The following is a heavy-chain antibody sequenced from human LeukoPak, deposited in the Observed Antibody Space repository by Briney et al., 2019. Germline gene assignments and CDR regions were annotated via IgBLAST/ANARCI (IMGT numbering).Heavy chain of an antibody. CDR3: ARGSLDCSGGSCPFARYYYMDG. V-gene: IGHV1-8*01. CDR2: MNPNSGNT. D-gene: IGHD2-15*01. J-gene: IGHJ6*03. CDR1: GYTFTSYD. Sequence: VASVKVSCKASGYTFTSYDINWVRQATGQGLDWMGWMNPNSGNTGYAQKFQGRVTMTRNNSISTAYMELSSLRSEDTAVYYCARGSLDCSGGSCPFARYYYMDGWGKGTTVSICS.